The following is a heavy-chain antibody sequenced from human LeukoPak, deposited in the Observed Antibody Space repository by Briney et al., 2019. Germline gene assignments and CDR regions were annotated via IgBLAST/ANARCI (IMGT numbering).Heavy chain of an antibody. D-gene: IGHD6-13*01. Sequence: GGSLRLSCAASGFTFSSYAMSWVRQAPGKGLEWVSAISGSGGSTYYADSVEGRFTISRDNSKNTLYLQMNSLRAEDTAVYYCAKDRSSSWYSESYWGQGTLVTVSS. CDR1: GFTFSSYA. CDR3: AKDRSSSWYSESY. J-gene: IGHJ4*02. V-gene: IGHV3-23*01. CDR2: ISGSGGST.